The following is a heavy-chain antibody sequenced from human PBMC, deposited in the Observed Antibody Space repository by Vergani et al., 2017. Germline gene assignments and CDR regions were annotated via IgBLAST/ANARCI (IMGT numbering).Heavy chain of an antibody. Sequence: QVQLQQWGAGLLKPSETLSLTCAVYGGSFSGYYWSWIRQPPGKGLEWIGEINHSGSTNYNPSLKSRVTISVDTSKNQFSLKLSSVTAADTAVYYCAARATYYDVWSGYQPLDYWGQGTLVTVSS. D-gene: IGHD3-3*01. J-gene: IGHJ4*02. V-gene: IGHV4-34*01. CDR2: INHSGST. CDR1: GGSFSGYY. CDR3: AARATYYDVWSGYQPLDY.